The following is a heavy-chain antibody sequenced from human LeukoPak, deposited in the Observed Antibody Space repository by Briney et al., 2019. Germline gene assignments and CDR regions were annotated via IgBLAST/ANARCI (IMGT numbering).Heavy chain of an antibody. CDR1: GYTFTSYG. CDR2: ISSNSDNT. V-gene: IGHV1-18*01. Sequence: ASVKVSRKATGYTFTSYGISWVRQAPGQGLKWMGWISSNSDNTNYAQKLQGRVTMTTDTSTSTAYMELRSLRSDDTAVYYCARDWGSIKVITDYWGQGTLVTVSS. D-gene: IGHD3-16*01. CDR3: ARDWGSIKVITDY. J-gene: IGHJ4*02.